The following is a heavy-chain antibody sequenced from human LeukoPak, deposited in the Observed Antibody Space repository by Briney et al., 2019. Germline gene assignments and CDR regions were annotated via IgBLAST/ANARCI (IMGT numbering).Heavy chain of an antibody. V-gene: IGHV3-30*02. J-gene: IGHJ4*02. CDR1: GFTFSSYG. Sequence: GGSLRLSCAASGFTFSSYGMHWVRQAPGKGLEWVAFIRYDGSNKYYADSVKGRFTISRDNSKNTLYLQMNSLRAEDTAVYYCAKDRGGLYSGHDLVSITIDYWGQGTLVTVSS. D-gene: IGHD5-12*01. CDR3: AKDRGGLYSGHDLVSITIDY. CDR2: IRYDGSNK.